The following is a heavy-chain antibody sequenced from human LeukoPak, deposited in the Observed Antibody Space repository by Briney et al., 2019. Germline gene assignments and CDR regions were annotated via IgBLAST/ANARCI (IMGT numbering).Heavy chain of an antibody. J-gene: IGHJ3*02. CDR2: ISASGGST. Sequence: GGSLRLSCAASGFTFSSYAMSGVRPAPEKGLEWVSAISASGGSTYHADSVKGRFTISRDNSKNTVNLQMNSLRGEDTAVYYCVKVGGSGYYPDIWGQGTMVTVSS. V-gene: IGHV3-23*01. D-gene: IGHD3-22*01. CDR1: GFTFSSYA. CDR3: VKVGGSGYYPDI.